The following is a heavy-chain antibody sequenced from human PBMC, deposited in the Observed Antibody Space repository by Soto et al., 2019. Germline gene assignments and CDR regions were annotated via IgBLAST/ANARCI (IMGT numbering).Heavy chain of an antibody. J-gene: IGHJ3*02. CDR1: GGSFSGYY. Sequence: SETLSLTCAVYGGSFSGYYWSWIRQPPGKGLEWIGEINHSGSTNYNPSLKSRVTISVDTSKNQFSLKLSSVTAADTAVYYCARGPILPYYGDPRPLCAFDIWGQGTMVTVSS. D-gene: IGHD4-17*01. CDR3: ARGPILPYYGDPRPLCAFDI. CDR2: INHSGST. V-gene: IGHV4-34*01.